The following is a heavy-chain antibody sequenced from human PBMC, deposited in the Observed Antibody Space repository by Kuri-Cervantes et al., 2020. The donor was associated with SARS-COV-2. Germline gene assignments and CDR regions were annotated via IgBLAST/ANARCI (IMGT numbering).Heavy chain of an antibody. CDR1: GFTLSSYA. CDR2: ISGSGGST. Sequence: GESLKISCAASGFTLSSYAMSWVRQAPGKGLEWVSAISGSGGSTYYADYVKGRFTLSRDNAKNMLFLQTNSLRAEDTAVYYCVRDGDHWNFDYWGQGTLVTVSS. V-gene: IGHV3-23*01. J-gene: IGHJ4*02. CDR3: VRDGDHWNFDY. D-gene: IGHD1-1*01.